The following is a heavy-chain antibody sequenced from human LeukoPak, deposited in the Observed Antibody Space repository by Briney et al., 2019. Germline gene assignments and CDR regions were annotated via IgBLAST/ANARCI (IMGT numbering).Heavy chain of an antibody. D-gene: IGHD6-13*01. V-gene: IGHV4-59*01. Sequence: SETLSLTCTVSGGSISSYYWSWIRQPPGKGLEWIGYIYYSESTNYNPSLKSRVTISVDTSKNQFSLKLSSVTAADTAVYYCARDPGVAAAGTSTFWYFDLRGRGTLVTVSS. CDR2: IYYSEST. J-gene: IGHJ2*01. CDR3: ARDPGVAAAGTSTFWYFDL. CDR1: GGSISSYY.